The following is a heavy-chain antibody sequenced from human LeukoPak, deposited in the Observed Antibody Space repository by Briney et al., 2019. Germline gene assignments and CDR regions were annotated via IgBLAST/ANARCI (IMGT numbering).Heavy chain of an antibody. CDR1: GYTFTGYY. CDR3: ASAHVDTAMVTGVCWFDP. D-gene: IGHD5-18*01. J-gene: IGHJ5*02. V-gene: IGHV1-2*06. CDR2: INPNSGGT. Sequence: ASVKVSCKASGYTFTGYYMHWVRQAPGQGLEWMGRINPNSGGTNYAQKFQGRVTMTRDTSISTAYMELSRLRSDDTAVYYCASAHVDTAMVTGVCWFDPWGQGTLVTVSS.